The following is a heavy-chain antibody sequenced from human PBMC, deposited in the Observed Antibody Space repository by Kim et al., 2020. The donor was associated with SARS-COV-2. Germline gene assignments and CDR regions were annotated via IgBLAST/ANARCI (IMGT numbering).Heavy chain of an antibody. V-gene: IGHV1-46*01. Sequence: AQKFQGRVTMTRDTATSTVYMELSSLRSEDTAVYYCARDSGYSSGGAFDYWGQGTLVTVSS. CDR3: ARDSGYSSGGAFDY. D-gene: IGHD6-19*01. J-gene: IGHJ4*02.